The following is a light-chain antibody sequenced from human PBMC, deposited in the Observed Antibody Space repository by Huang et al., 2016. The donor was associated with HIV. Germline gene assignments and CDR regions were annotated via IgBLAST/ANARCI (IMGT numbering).Light chain of an antibody. Sequence: AIQMTQSPSSLSAAVGDRVTITCRARQGIRNDLGWYWQKPGKAPKLLIYAASTLQSGVPSRFSGSGSGTDFTLTISSLQPEDFATYYCLQDYTYPLTFGPGTKVDIK. CDR3: LQDYTYPLT. CDR1: QGIRND. CDR2: AAS. V-gene: IGKV1-6*01. J-gene: IGKJ3*01.